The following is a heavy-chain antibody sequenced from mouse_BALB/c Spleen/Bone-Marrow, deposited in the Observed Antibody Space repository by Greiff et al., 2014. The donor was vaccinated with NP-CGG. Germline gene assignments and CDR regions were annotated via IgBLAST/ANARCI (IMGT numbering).Heavy chain of an antibody. Sequence: VQLKHSGAELVKPGASVKLSCTASGFNIKDTYMHWVKRRPEQGLEWIGRIDPANGNTKYDPKFQGEATITADTSSNTAYLQLSSLTSEDTAVYYCAIYYYGSSGFAYWGQGTLVTVSA. CDR1: GFNIKDTY. V-gene: IGHV14-3*02. CDR2: IDPANGNT. CDR3: AIYYYGSSGFAY. J-gene: IGHJ3*01. D-gene: IGHD1-1*01.